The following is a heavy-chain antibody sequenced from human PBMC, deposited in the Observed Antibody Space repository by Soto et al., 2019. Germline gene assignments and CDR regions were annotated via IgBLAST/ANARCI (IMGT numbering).Heavy chain of an antibody. CDR2: RSYDGSNK. J-gene: IGHJ2*01. CDR1: GFTFSSYA. CDR3: ARPLWSADYNWGYFDL. D-gene: IGHD4-4*01. V-gene: IGHV3-30-3*01. Sequence: QVQLVESGGGVVQPGRSLRLSCAASGFTFSSYAMHWVRQAPGKGLEWVAVRSYDGSNKYYADSVKGRFTISRDNSKNTLYLQMNSLRTEDTAVYYCARPLWSADYNWGYFDLWGRGTLVTVSS.